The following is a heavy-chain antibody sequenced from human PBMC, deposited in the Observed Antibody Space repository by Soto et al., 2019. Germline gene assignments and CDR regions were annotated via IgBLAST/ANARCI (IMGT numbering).Heavy chain of an antibody. CDR2: INAGNGNT. J-gene: IGHJ6*02. V-gene: IGHV1-3*01. CDR1: GYTFTSYA. CDR3: ARTPSRIVGAIYYYYYGMDV. D-gene: IGHD1-26*01. Sequence: QVPLVQSGAEVKKPGASVKVSCKASGYTFTSYAMHWVRQAPGQRLEWMGWINAGNGNTKYSQKFQGRVTITRDTSASTAYMELSSLRSEDTAVYYCARTPSRIVGAIYYYYYGMDVWGQGTTVTVSS.